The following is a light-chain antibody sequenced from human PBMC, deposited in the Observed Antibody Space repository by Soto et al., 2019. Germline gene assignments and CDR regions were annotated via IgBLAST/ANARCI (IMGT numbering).Light chain of an antibody. CDR3: QQRASWPPFT. Sequence: EVILTQFPATLSMSPGESATLSCRASENISTSFAWYQHRPGQPPRLLIYDAFNRATGIPPRFSGGGSGTDFTLTSSGLEPEDFAVYYCQQRASWPPFTFGGGTKVEIK. CDR2: DAF. CDR1: ENISTS. V-gene: IGKV3-11*01. J-gene: IGKJ4*01.